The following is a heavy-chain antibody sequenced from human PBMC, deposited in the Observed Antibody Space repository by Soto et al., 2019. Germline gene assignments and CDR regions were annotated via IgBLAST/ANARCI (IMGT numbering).Heavy chain of an antibody. V-gene: IGHV4-39*02. Sequence: PSETLSLTCTVSGGSISSTIYYWAWIRQPPGKGLDWIGSIYYSGTTYYSGSLRSRLTMSVDTSKNQFSLSVNSVTAADTAVYYCARGIYEGSSGYYLDVWGQGNRVTVSS. CDR2: IYYSGTT. CDR1: GGSISSTIYY. CDR3: ARGIYEGSSGYYLDV. D-gene: IGHD3-22*01. J-gene: IGHJ4*02.